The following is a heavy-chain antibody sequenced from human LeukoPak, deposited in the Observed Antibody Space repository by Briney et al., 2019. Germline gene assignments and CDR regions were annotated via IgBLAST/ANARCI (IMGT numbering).Heavy chain of an antibody. V-gene: IGHV3-23*01. Sequence: GESLRLSCAASGFTFNNYAMSWVRQAPGKGLEWVSAIRGSGGSTDYADSVKGRFTISRDNSKNTLYLHMSSLRAEDTAVYYCTKELSDGDRTGPHYWGQGTLVTVSS. CDR1: GFTFNNYA. J-gene: IGHJ4*02. D-gene: IGHD4-17*01. CDR3: TKELSDGDRTGPHY. CDR2: IRGSGGST.